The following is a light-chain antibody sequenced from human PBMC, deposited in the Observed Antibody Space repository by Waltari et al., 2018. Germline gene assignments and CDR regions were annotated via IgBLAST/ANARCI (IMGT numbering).Light chain of an antibody. Sequence: EIVLTQSPGTLSLSPGERATLSCRASQSVSSSYFAWYQQKPGQAPRLLIYGASSRATGIPDRFSGSGSGTDFTLTISRLEPEDFAVYYCQQYGSSPVTFGQGTKLEIK. J-gene: IGKJ2*01. CDR1: QSVSSSY. V-gene: IGKV3-20*01. CDR3: QQYGSSPVT. CDR2: GAS.